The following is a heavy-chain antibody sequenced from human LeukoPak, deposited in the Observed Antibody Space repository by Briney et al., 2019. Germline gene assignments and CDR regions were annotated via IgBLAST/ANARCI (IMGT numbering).Heavy chain of an antibody. J-gene: IGHJ4*02. CDR1: GFTVSSNY. Sequence: GGSLRLSCAVSGFTVSSNYMSWVRQAPGKGLEWVSVLYSGGTTYYADSVKGRFTISRDNSKNTLYLQMNSLRAEDTAVYYCAMDSSWLPLKFDYWGQGTLVTVST. CDR3: AMDSSWLPLKFDY. D-gene: IGHD5-24*01. V-gene: IGHV3-66*01. CDR2: LYSGGTT.